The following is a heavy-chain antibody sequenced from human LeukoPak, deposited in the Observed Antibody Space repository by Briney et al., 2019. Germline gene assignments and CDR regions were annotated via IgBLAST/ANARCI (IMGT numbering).Heavy chain of an antibody. D-gene: IGHD3-22*01. J-gene: IGHJ4*02. V-gene: IGHV3-23*01. CDR2: ISGSGSNT. CDR1: AFTFSSYA. CDR3: VKPINYYDSSGYHY. Sequence: GGSLRLSCAASAFTFSSYAMSWVRQAPGKGLEWVSAISGSGSNTYYADSVKGRFTISRDNSKNTLYLQMDSLRAEDTALYYCVKPINYYDSSGYHYWGQGTLVTVSS.